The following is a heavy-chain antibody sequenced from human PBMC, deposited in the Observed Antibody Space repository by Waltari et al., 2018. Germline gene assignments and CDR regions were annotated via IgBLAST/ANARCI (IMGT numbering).Heavy chain of an antibody. CDR2: INPNSGGK. J-gene: IGHJ4*02. Sequence: QVQLVQSGAEVKKPGASVKVSCKASGYTFTGYYMHWVRQAPGQGLEWMGRINPNSGGKNYAQKFQGRVTMTRDMSISTAYMELSRLRSDDTAVYYCARDLRSSWGYWGQGTLVTVSS. D-gene: IGHD6-13*01. CDR1: GYTFTGYY. CDR3: ARDLRSSWGY. V-gene: IGHV1-2*06.